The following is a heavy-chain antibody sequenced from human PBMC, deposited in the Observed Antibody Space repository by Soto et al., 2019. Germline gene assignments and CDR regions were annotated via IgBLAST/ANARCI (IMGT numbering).Heavy chain of an antibody. CDR3: VKSPPAPPLYCSGGSCRHY. CDR1: GFTFSSYA. Sequence: GGSLRLSCSASGFTFSSYAMHWVRQAPGKGLEYVSAISSNGGSTYYADSVKGRFTISRDNSKNTLYLQMSSLRAEDTAVYYCVKSPPAPPLYCSGGSCRHYWGQGTLVTVSS. CDR2: ISSNGGST. J-gene: IGHJ4*02. D-gene: IGHD2-15*01. V-gene: IGHV3-64D*06.